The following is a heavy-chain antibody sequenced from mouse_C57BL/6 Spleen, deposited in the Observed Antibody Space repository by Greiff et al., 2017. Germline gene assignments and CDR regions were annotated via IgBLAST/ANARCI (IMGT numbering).Heavy chain of an antibody. D-gene: IGHD1-1*01. V-gene: IGHV14-1*01. CDR1: GFNIKDYY. Sequence: DVKLQESGAELVRPGASVKLSCTASGFNIKDYYMHWVKQRPEQGLEWIGRIDPEDGDTEYAPKFQGKATMTADTSSNTAYLQLSSLTSEDTAVYYFTEGSSQAWFAYFSQCTLVPVSA. CDR3: TEGSSQAWFAY. CDR2: IDPEDGDT. J-gene: IGHJ3*01.